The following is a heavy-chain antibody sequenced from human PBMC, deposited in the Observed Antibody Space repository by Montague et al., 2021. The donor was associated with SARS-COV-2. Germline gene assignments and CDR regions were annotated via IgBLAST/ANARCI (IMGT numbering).Heavy chain of an antibody. Sequence: SLRLSCSASGFTFSSYSMNWVRQAPGKGLEWVSYISSSSSTIYYXDSVKGRFTISRDNAKNSLYLQMNSLRAEDTAVYYCARDLRWGYYDILTGYYRPLDYWGQGTLVTVSS. V-gene: IGHV3-48*04. D-gene: IGHD3-9*01. J-gene: IGHJ4*02. CDR1: GFTFSSYS. CDR3: ARDLRWGYYDILTGYYRPLDY. CDR2: ISSSSSTI.